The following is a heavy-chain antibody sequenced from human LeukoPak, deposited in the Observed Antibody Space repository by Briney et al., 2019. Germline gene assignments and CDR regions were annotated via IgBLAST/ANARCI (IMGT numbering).Heavy chain of an antibody. CDR3: ARDYYGSGSYYNAYYGMDV. CDR1: EFTLSIYN. CDR2: ISSRGDTI. D-gene: IGHD3-10*01. Sequence: GGSLRLSCAASEFTLSIYNMNWVRQAPGKGLEWVSYISSRGDTIYYADSVRGRITISRDNAKKSLFLQMHSLRAEDTAVYYCARDYYGSGSYYNAYYGMDVWGQGATVTVSS. V-gene: IGHV3-48*03. J-gene: IGHJ6*02.